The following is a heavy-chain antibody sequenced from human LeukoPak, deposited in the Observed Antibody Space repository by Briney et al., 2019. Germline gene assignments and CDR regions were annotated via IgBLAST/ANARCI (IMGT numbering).Heavy chain of an antibody. CDR3: ARAGVEMATIGQYYFDY. CDR2: IYYSGST. D-gene: IGHD5-24*01. Sequence: SETLSLTCTVSGGSISSGDHYWSWIRQPPGKGLEWIGYIYYSGSTNYNPSLKSRVTISVDTSKNQFSLKLSSVTAADTAVYYCARAGVEMATIGQYYFDYWGQGTLVTVSS. J-gene: IGHJ4*02. CDR1: GGSISSGDHY. V-gene: IGHV4-61*08.